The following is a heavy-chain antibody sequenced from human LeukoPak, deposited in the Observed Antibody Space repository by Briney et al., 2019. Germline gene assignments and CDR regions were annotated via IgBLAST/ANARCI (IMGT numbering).Heavy chain of an antibody. D-gene: IGHD2-21*02. CDR1: GSTFSRYW. J-gene: IGHJ3*02. Sequence: GGSLRLSCVVSGSTFSRYWMSWVRQAPGKGLEWVSVIYSSGSTYYADSVKGRFTISRDNSKNTLYLQMNSLRAEDTAVYYCARGLVVVTAGDAFDIWGQGTMVTVSS. CDR3: ARGLVVVTAGDAFDI. V-gene: IGHV3-53*01. CDR2: IYSSGST.